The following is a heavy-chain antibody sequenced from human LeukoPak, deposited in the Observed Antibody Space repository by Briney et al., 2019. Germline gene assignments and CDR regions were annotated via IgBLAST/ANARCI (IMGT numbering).Heavy chain of an antibody. CDR1: GFTFSSYA. Sequence: GGSLRLSCAASGFTFSSYAMSWVRQAPGKGLEWVSAISGSGGSTYYADSVKGRFTISRDNSKNTLYLQMNSLRAEDTAVYYCARDSGPYCSGGSCLPDYGMDVWGQGTTVTVSS. D-gene: IGHD2-15*01. J-gene: IGHJ6*02. V-gene: IGHV3-23*01. CDR2: ISGSGGST. CDR3: ARDSGPYCSGGSCLPDYGMDV.